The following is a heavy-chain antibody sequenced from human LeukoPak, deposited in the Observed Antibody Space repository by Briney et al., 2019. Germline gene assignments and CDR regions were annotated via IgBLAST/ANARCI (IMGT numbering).Heavy chain of an antibody. CDR1: GFTFSSYA. Sequence: PGGSLRLSCAASGFTFSSYAMHWVRQAPGKGLEWVAVISYDGSNKYYADSVKGRFTISRDNSKNTLYLQMNSLRAGDTAVYYCARDGPNTAPGWFDYWGQGTLVTVSS. CDR2: ISYDGSNK. J-gene: IGHJ4*02. V-gene: IGHV3-30-3*01. CDR3: ARDGPNTAPGWFDY. D-gene: IGHD5-18*01.